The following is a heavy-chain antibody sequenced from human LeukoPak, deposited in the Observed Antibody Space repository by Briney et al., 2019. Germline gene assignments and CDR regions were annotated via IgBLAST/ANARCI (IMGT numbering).Heavy chain of an antibody. CDR3: AREWN. D-gene: IGHD1-1*01. CDR1: GGSISSSSYY. V-gene: IGHV4-39*01. CDR2: IYYSGST. J-gene: IGHJ4*02. Sequence: SETLSLTCTVSGGSISSSSYYWGWIRQPPGKGLEWIGSIYYSGSTYYNPSLKSRVTISVDTSKNQFSLRLSSVTAADTAVYYCAREWNWGQGTLVTVSS.